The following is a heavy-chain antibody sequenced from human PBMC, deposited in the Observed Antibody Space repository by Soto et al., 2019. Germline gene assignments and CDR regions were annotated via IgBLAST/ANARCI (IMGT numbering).Heavy chain of an antibody. Sequence: SETLSLTCTVSGASISNGGYYWSWIRRHPGKGLEFIGYIYNTGGTTYNPSLRSRITISLDTSENLFSLRLRSVTAADTAIYYCAKCGASNTCIPTGFDPWGQGTLVTVSS. CDR1: GASISNGGYY. J-gene: IGHJ5*02. CDR3: AKCGASNTCIPTGFDP. D-gene: IGHD2-15*01. CDR2: IYNTGGT. V-gene: IGHV4-31*03.